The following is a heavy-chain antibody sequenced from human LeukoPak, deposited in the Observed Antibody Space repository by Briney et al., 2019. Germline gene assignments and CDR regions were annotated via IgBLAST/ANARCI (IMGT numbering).Heavy chain of an antibody. D-gene: IGHD3-10*01. Sequence: SVKVSCKASGGTFSSYAISWVRQAPGQGLEWMGGIIPIFGTANYAQKFQGRVTITADKSTSTAYMELSSLRSEDTAVYYCARDGRQWKTYFYGSGSANAFDTWGQGTMVTVSS. CDR1: GGTFSSYA. V-gene: IGHV1-69*06. CDR2: IIPIFGTA. CDR3: ARDGRQWKTYFYGSGSANAFDT. J-gene: IGHJ3*02.